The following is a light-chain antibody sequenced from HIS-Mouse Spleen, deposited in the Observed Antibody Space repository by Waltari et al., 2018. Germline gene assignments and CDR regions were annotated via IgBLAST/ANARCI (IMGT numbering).Light chain of an antibody. V-gene: IGLV3-10*01. CDR3: YSTDSSGNHRV. CDR1: ALPKKY. J-gene: IGLJ2*01. Sequence: SYELTQPPSVSVSPGQTARITCSGDALPKKYAYWYQQKSGQAPVLVIYEDSKRPSGVPVGVSGSSSGTMATWTISGAQVEDEADYYCYSTDSSGNHRVFGGGTKLTVL. CDR2: EDS.